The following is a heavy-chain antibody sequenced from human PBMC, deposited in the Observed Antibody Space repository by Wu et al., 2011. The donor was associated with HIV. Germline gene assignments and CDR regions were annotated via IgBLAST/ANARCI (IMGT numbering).Heavy chain of an antibody. CDR2: ISGHNGNK. D-gene: IGHD2-21*02. CDR3: ARVSGVTMRVILVEGPGALDT. Sequence: QARLVQSGAEVKKPGASVRVSCKASGYTFTNFGVTWVRQAPGQGLEWMGWISGHNGNKKYAQIFQGRVTMTIDTSTSTAYLEMRSLRSDDTAIYYCARVSGVTMRVILVEGPGALDTWGQGTVVTV. V-gene: IGHV1-18*01. J-gene: IGHJ3*02. CDR1: GYTFTNFG.